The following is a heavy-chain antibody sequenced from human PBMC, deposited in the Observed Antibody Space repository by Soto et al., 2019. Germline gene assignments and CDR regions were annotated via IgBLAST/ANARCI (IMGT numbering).Heavy chain of an antibody. CDR1: GGSISSGGYY. Sequence: SETLSLTCTVSGGSISSGGYYWSWIRQHPGKGLEWIGYIYYSGSTYYNPSLKSRVTISLDTSKNQFSLKLSSVTAADTAVYYCARGIVTMVRGVMDVWGKGTTVTVSS. CDR2: IYYSGST. D-gene: IGHD3-10*01. J-gene: IGHJ6*03. CDR3: ARGIVTMVRGVMDV. V-gene: IGHV4-31*03.